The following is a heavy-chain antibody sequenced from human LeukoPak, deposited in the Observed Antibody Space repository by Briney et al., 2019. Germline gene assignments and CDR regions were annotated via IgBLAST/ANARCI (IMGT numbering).Heavy chain of an antibody. V-gene: IGHV3-30*18. CDR3: ANLGDNDYVWGSYRYGAFDI. Sequence: PGGSLRLSCAASGFTFSSYGMHWVRQAPGKGLEWVAVISYDGSNKYYADSVKGRFTISRDNSKNTLYLQMNSLRAEDTAVYYCANLGDNDYVWGSYRYGAFDIWGQGTMVTVSS. CDR2: ISYDGSNK. CDR1: GFTFSSYG. J-gene: IGHJ3*02. D-gene: IGHD3-16*02.